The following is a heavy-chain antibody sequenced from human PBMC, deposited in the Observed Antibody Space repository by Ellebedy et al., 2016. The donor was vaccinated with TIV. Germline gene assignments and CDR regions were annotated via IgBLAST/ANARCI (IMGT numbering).Heavy chain of an antibody. V-gene: IGHV3-7*01. D-gene: IGHD2-8*01. Sequence: GESLKISCAASGFTFSSYWMSWVRQAPGKGLEWVANIKQDGSEKYYVDSVKGRFTISRDNAKNSLYLQMNSLIAEDTDVYYCARGYASPNYWGQGTLVTVSS. CDR2: IKQDGSEK. CDR3: ARGYASPNY. CDR1: GFTFSSYW. J-gene: IGHJ4*02.